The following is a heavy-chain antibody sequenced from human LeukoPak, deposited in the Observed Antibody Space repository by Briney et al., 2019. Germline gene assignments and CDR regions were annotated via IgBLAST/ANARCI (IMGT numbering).Heavy chain of an antibody. V-gene: IGHV4-38-2*02. CDR2: LSHSGSP. D-gene: IGHD5-18*01. J-gene: IGHJ4*02. Sequence: PSETLSLTCPVSGYSISRGHYWGWIRQPPGKGLEWIGSLSHSGSPYYSPSLRGQVTISVDTSKNHISLKLSSVTAADTAVYYCARVIGYSYGYAIDYWGQGTPVTVSS. CDR1: GYSISRGHY. CDR3: ARVIGYSYGYAIDY.